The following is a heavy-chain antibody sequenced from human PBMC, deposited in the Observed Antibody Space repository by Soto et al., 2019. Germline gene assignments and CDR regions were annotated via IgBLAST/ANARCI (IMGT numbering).Heavy chain of an antibody. Sequence: SETLSLTCTVSGGSISRYYWNWLRQPPGKGLEWIGYIYYSGSTNYNPSLKSQVTISVDTSKNQFSLKLSSVTAADTAVYYCARDPGSGSYYGWFDPWGQGTLVTSPQ. V-gene: IGHV4-59*01. CDR1: GGSISRYY. CDR2: IYYSGST. CDR3: ARDPGSGSYYGWFDP. J-gene: IGHJ5*02. D-gene: IGHD3-10*01.